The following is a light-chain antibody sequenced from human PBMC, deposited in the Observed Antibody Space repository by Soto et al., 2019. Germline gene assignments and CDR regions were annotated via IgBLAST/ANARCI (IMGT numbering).Light chain of an antibody. Sequence: ETVLTQFPGTLSLSPGERATLSSRASHRVCSSCLAWYQQKGGQAHRLLIYGVSSRATGIPDRFSGSGSGTDFTLTISRLESEDVAVYYCQQYGGSPPYTFGRGTTLDVK. CDR2: GVS. CDR3: QQYGGSPPYT. J-gene: IGKJ2*01. V-gene: IGKV3-20*01. CDR1: HRVCSSC.